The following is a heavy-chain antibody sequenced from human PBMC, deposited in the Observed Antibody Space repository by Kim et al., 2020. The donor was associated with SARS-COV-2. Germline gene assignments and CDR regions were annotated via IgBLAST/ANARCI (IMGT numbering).Heavy chain of an antibody. CDR3: AREIWGYSYGSDY. D-gene: IGHD5-18*01. V-gene: IGHV3-7*01. J-gene: IGHJ4*02. Sequence: EVDSVKGRFTISRDNAKKSRYLQMNSRRAEDTAGYYWAREIWGYSYGSDYWGQGTLVTVSS.